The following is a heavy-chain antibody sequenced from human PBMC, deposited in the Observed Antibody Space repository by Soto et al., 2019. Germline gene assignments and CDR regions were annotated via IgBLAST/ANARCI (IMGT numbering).Heavy chain of an antibody. CDR3: AREGPPDIAWFDP. CDR2: GSA. Sequence: QVQLVQSGAEVKKPGSSVKVSCKASGGTFSIYTISWVRQAPGQGLEWMGGSANSAQKFQGRLTVTADEYTSTVYLELSSLTSEDTAVYYCAREGPPDIAWFDPWGQGTLVSVSS. CDR1: GGTFSIYT. J-gene: IGHJ5*02. D-gene: IGHD2-15*01. V-gene: IGHV1-69*01.